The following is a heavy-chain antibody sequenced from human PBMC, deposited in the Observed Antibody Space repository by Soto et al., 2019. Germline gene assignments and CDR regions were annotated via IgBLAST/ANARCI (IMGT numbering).Heavy chain of an antibody. CDR1: GFTFSSYG. Sequence: GGSLRLSCAASGFTFSSYGMHWVRQAPGKGLEWVAVIWYDGSNKYYADSVKGRFTISRDNSKNTLYLQMNSLRAEDTAVYYCARDGIMITFGGVKPPYYFDYWGQGTLVTVSS. D-gene: IGHD3-16*01. CDR2: IWYDGSNK. V-gene: IGHV3-33*01. J-gene: IGHJ4*02. CDR3: ARDGIMITFGGVKPPYYFDY.